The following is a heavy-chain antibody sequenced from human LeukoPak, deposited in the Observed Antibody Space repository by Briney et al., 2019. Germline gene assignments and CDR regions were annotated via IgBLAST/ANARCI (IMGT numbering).Heavy chain of an antibody. CDR2: ISSDGSNT. J-gene: IGHJ4*02. V-gene: IGHV3-74*01. CDR1: GFTFSSYW. Sequence: PGGSLRLSCAVSGFTFSSYWMHWVRQAPGKGLVWVSRISSDGSNTNYADSVKGRFSISRDNAKNSLYLQRNSLRAADTAVYYCARYGLSGTHDSWGQGTLVTVSS. CDR3: ARYGLSGTHDS. D-gene: IGHD2-8*01.